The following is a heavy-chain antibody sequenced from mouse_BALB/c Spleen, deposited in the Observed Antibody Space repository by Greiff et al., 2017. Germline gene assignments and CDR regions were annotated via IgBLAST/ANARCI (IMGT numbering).Heavy chain of an antibody. CDR1: GYSITSGYY. CDR2: ISYDGSN. CDR3: AREGGLLAAY. Sequence: EVKLVESGPGLVKPSQSLSLTCSVTGYSITSGYYWNWIRQFPGNKLEWMGYISYDGSNNYNPSLKNRISITRDTSKNQFFLKLNSVTTEDTATYYCAREGGLLAAYWGQGTLVTVSA. J-gene: IGHJ3*01. D-gene: IGHD2-3*01. V-gene: IGHV3-6*02.